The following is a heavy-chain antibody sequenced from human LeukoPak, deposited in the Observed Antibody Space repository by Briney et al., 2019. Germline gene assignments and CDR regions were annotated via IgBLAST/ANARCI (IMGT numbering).Heavy chain of an antibody. D-gene: IGHD5-24*01. CDR1: GFTFSCCA. V-gene: IGHV3-64D*09. CDR3: VKDWVATIVAPRHFDY. CDR2: TSSNGGTT. Sequence: GGSLRLSCSASGFTFSCCAMHWVRLAPGPGLEYVSGTSSNGGTTYYADSMKGRFTISRDNSKNTLYLQMSSLRPEDTAVYYCVKDWVATIVAPRHFDYWGQGTLVTVSS. J-gene: IGHJ4*02.